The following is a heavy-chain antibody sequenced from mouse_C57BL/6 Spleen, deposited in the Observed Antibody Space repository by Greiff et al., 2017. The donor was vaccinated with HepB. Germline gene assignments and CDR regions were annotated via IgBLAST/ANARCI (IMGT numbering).Heavy chain of an antibody. D-gene: IGHD2-2*01. CDR2: IDPETGGT. J-gene: IGHJ3*01. CDR1: GYTFTDYE. CDR3: TRRDYGYDAWFAY. Sequence: VQLVESGAELVRPGASVTLSCKASGYTFTDYEMHWVKQTPVHGLEWIGAIDPETGGTAYNQKFKGKAILTADKSSSTAYMELRSLTSEDSAVYYCTRRDYGYDAWFAYWGQGTLVTVSA. V-gene: IGHV1-15*01.